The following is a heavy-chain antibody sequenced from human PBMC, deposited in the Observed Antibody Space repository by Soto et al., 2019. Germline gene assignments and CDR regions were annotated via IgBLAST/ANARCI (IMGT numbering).Heavy chain of an antibody. CDR1: GFTFSNAW. D-gene: IGHD6-19*01. J-gene: IGHJ6*02. Sequence: GGSLRLSCAASGFTFSNAWMSWVRQAPGKGLEWVGRIKSKTDGGTTDYAAPVKGRFTISRDDSKNTLYLQMNSLKTEDTAVYYCTTCSGWYYYYYGIDVWGQGTTVTVSS. CDR2: IKSKTDGGTT. V-gene: IGHV3-15*01. CDR3: TTCSGWYYYYYGIDV.